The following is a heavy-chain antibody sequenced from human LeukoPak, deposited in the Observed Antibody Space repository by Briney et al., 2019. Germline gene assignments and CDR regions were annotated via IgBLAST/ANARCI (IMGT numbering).Heavy chain of an antibody. CDR3: ARDKFRAAAISQAVFDY. Sequence: GASVKVSCKASGGTFSSYAISWVRQAPGQGLEWMGGIIPIFGTANYAQKFQGRVTITADESTSTAYMELSSLRSEDTAVYYCARDKFRAAAISQAVFDYWGQGTLVTVSS. CDR2: IIPIFGTA. D-gene: IGHD2-2*01. J-gene: IGHJ4*02. V-gene: IGHV1-69*13. CDR1: GGTFSSYA.